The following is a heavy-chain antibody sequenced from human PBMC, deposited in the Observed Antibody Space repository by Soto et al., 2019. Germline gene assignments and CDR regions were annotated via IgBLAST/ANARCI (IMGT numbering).Heavy chain of an antibody. J-gene: IGHJ4*02. D-gene: IGHD2-8*01. CDR1: GFSFSIFG. CDR2: IWYDGSNK. CDR3: ARDDKDEYGADRGGFGC. Sequence: VHLVESGGGVVQPGTSLRLSCAASGFSFSIFGMHWVRQAPGKGLEWVAGIWYDGSNKYYADSVKGRFSISRDNSKNTLYLQMNSLRAEDTAVYYCARDDKDEYGADRGGFGCWGQGTLVTLSS. V-gene: IGHV3-33*01.